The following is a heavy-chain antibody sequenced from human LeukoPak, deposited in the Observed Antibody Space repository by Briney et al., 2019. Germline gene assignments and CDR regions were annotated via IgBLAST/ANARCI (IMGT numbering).Heavy chain of an antibody. J-gene: IGHJ3*02. D-gene: IGHD2-15*01. Sequence: GESLKISCKGSGYSFTSYWIGWVRQMPGKRLEWMGIIYPVDSDTRYRPSFQGQVTISADKSISTAYLQWSSLKASDTAMYYCARDCSGGSCYRPGAFDIWGQGTMVTVSS. V-gene: IGHV5-51*01. CDR2: IYPVDSDT. CDR3: ARDCSGGSCYRPGAFDI. CDR1: GYSFTSYW.